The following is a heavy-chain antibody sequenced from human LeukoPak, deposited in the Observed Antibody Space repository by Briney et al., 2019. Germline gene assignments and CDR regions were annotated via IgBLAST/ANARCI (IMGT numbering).Heavy chain of an antibody. D-gene: IGHD6-6*01. CDR2: IIPIFGTA. Sequence: SVKVSCKASGGTFSSYAFSWVRQAPGQGLEWMGGIIPIFGTANYAQKFQGRVTITADESTSTAYMELSSLRSEDTAVYYCARLPLRSIAVGYYGMDVWGQGTTVTVSS. V-gene: IGHV1-69*13. CDR3: ARLPLRSIAVGYYGMDV. J-gene: IGHJ6*02. CDR1: GGTFSSYA.